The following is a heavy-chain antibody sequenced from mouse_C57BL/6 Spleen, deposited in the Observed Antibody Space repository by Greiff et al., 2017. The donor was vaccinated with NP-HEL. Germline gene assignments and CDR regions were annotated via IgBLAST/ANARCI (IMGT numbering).Heavy chain of an antibody. CDR1: GYTFTDYY. CDR3: ARRGIYYGNYEDFDV. V-gene: IGHV1-26*01. J-gene: IGHJ1*03. CDR2: INPNNGGT. Sequence: VQLQQSGPELVKPGASVKISCKASGYTFTDYYMNWVKQSHGKSLEWIGDINPNNGGTSYNQKFKGKATLTVDKSSSTAYMELRSLTSEDSAVYYCARRGIYYGNYEDFDVWGTGTTVTVSS. D-gene: IGHD2-1*01.